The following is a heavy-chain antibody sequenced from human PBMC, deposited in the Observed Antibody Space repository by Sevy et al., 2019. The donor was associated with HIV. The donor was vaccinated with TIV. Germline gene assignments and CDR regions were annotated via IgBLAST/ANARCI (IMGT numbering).Heavy chain of an antibody. CDR1: GYSISSGYY. D-gene: IGHD3-22*01. J-gene: IGHJ5*02. Sequence: SETLSLTCAVSGYSISSGYYWGWIRQPPGKGLERIGSIYHSGSTYYNPSLKSRVTISVDTSKNQFSLKLSSVTAADTAVYYCARIDYYDSTVHWFDPWGQGTLVTVSS. CDR3: ARIDYYDSTVHWFDP. V-gene: IGHV4-38-2*01. CDR2: IYHSGST.